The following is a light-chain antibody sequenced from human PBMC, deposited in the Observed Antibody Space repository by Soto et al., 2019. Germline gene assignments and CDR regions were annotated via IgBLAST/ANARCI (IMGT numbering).Light chain of an antibody. CDR3: CSYAGSSTYV. CDR2: EGS. V-gene: IGLV2-23*01. CDR1: SSDVGSYNL. Sequence: VLTQPSYVSGAPGQSIPISCTGTSSDVGSYNLVSWYQQHPGKAPKLMIYEGSKRPSGVSNRFSGSKSGNTASLTISGLQAEDEADYYCCSYAGSSTYVFGTGTKVTV. J-gene: IGLJ1*01.